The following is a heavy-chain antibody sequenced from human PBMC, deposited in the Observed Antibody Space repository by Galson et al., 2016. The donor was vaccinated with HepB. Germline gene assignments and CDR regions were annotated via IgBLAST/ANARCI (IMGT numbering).Heavy chain of an antibody. V-gene: IGHV5-51*01. Sequence: GAEVKKPGESLKISCKGSGYTFTSCWIGWVRQMPGKGLEWMGVIYPGDSDTRYSPSFQGQVTISADKSINTAYLQWSSLKASDTAMYYCVRLPLTGTTTAVAFDFWGQGTMVTVSS. D-gene: IGHD1-20*01. CDR2: IYPGDSDT. CDR3: VRLPLTGTTTAVAFDF. J-gene: IGHJ3*01. CDR1: GYTFTSCW.